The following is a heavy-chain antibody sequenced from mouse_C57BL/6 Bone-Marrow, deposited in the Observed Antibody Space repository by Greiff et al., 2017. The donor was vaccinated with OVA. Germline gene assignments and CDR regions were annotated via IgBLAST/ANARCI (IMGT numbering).Heavy chain of an antibody. V-gene: IGHV1-81*01. J-gene: IGHJ4*01. D-gene: IGHD1-1*01. Sequence: QVQLQQSGAELARPGASVKLSCKASGYTFTSYGISWVKQRTGQGLEWIGEIYPRSGNTYYNEKFKGKAQLTAAQSSSTAFLELRSLTSEDAAVYFCAREGDYYGRSFTAYYARDYWGQGTSGTVSS. CDR2: IYPRSGNT. CDR3: AREGDYYGRSFTAYYARDY. CDR1: GYTFTSYG.